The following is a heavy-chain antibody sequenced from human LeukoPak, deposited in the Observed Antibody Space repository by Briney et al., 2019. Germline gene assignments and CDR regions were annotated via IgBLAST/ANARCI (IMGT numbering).Heavy chain of an antibody. CDR1: GFTVSSNF. V-gene: IGHV3-53*01. CDR3: ARGLYSSAWDDGFDI. J-gene: IGHJ3*02. CDR2: IYSGGNT. Sequence: GGSLRLSCAASGFTVSSNFMSWVRQAPGKGLEWVSVIYSGGNTYYADSVKGRSTISRDNSKNTLYLQMNSLRAEDTAIYYCARGLYSSAWDDGFDIWGQGTMVTVSS. D-gene: IGHD6-19*01.